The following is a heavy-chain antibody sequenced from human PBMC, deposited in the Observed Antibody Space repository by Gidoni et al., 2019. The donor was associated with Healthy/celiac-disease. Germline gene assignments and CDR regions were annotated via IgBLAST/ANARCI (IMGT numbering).Heavy chain of an antibody. V-gene: IGHV1-18*01. J-gene: IGHJ2*01. CDR2: ISAYNGNT. CDR3: ARALGDYGDEGYFDL. D-gene: IGHD4-17*01. CDR1: VYTFTSYG. Sequence: QVQLVQSGAELKKPGASVKVSCKASVYTFTSYGISWVRQAPVQGLEWMGWISAYNGNTNYAQKLQGRVTMTTETSTSTAYMERRSLRSDDTAVYYCARALGDYGDEGYFDLWGRGTLVTVSS.